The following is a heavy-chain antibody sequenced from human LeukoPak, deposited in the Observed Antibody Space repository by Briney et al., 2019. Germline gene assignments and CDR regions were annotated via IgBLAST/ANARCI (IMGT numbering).Heavy chain of an antibody. CDR3: ARCSQDSSGYYLIGY. J-gene: IGHJ4*02. D-gene: IGHD3-22*01. CDR1: GGSFSGVH. Sequence: SETLSLTCAVYGGSFSGVHWRWIRQPPGKGLEWIGDINHSGSTNYNPSLKSRVTISVDTSKNQFSLKLSSVTAADTAVYYCARCSQDSSGYYLIGYWGQGTLVTVSS. CDR2: INHSGST. V-gene: IGHV4-34*01.